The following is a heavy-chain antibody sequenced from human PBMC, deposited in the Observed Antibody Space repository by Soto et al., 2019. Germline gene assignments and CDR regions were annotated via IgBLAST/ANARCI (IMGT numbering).Heavy chain of an antibody. V-gene: IGHV1-69*13. D-gene: IGHD3-16*02. CDR3: ARESSVEVPNYYYGMDV. J-gene: IGHJ6*02. Sequence: ASVKVSCKASGGTFSSYAISWVRQAPGQGLEWMGGIIPIFGTANYAQKFQGRVTITADESTSTAYMELSSLRSEDTAVYYCARESSVEVPNYYYGMDVWGQGTTVTVSS. CDR1: GGTFSSYA. CDR2: IIPIFGTA.